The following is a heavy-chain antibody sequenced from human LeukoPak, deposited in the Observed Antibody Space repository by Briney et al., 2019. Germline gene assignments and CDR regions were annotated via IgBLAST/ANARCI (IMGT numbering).Heavy chain of an antibody. D-gene: IGHD3-9*01. Sequence: GGSRRLSCAASGFTFSSYAVSWVRQAPGKGLEWVSAISGSGGSTYYADSVKGRFTISRDNSKNTLYLQMNSLRAEDTAVYYCAKDRHYDTLTGAFDYWGQGTLVTLSS. CDR3: AKDRHYDTLTGAFDY. V-gene: IGHV3-23*01. CDR2: ISGSGGST. J-gene: IGHJ4*02. CDR1: GFTFSSYA.